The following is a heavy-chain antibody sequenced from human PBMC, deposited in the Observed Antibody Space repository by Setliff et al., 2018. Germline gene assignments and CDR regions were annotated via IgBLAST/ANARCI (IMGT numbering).Heavy chain of an antibody. CDR1: PSPFTSSA. D-gene: IGHD1-1*01. CDR2: IVVGSGNT. CDR3: AAGLREGQPTHGRAFDI. Sequence: SDPVPYKASPSPFTSSAVQWVRQARGQRLEWIGWIVVGSGNTGYAQKFQEGVTITRDMSTSTAYMELSSLRSEDTAVYYCAAGLREGQPTHGRAFDIWGQGTVVTVSS. V-gene: IGHV1-58*01. J-gene: IGHJ3*02.